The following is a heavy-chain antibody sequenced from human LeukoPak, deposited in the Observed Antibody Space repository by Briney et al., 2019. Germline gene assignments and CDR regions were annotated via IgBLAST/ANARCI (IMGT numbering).Heavy chain of an antibody. CDR1: GGTFSSYA. J-gene: IGHJ3*02. CDR2: IIPIFGTA. V-gene: IGHV1-69*05. Sequence: ASVKVSCKASGGTFSSYAISWVRPAPGQGLEWMGRIIPIFGTANYAQKLQGRVTITTDESTSTAYMELSSLRSGDTAVYYCARDTYVLLWFGELSSAFDIWGQGTMVTVSS. D-gene: IGHD3-10*01. CDR3: ARDTYVLLWFGELSSAFDI.